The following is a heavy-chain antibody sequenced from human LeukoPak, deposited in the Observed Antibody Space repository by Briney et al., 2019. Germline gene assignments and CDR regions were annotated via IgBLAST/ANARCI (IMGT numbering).Heavy chain of an antibody. Sequence: GASVKVSCKSSGYTFTGYYMHWVRQAPGQGLEWMGWINPNSGGTNYAQKFQGRVTMTRDTSISTGYMELSRLRSDDTAVYYCARDLTSGYYGFLYWGQGTLVTVSS. CDR1: GYTFTGYY. CDR2: INPNSGGT. V-gene: IGHV1-2*02. J-gene: IGHJ4*02. D-gene: IGHD3-22*01. CDR3: ARDLTSGYYGFLY.